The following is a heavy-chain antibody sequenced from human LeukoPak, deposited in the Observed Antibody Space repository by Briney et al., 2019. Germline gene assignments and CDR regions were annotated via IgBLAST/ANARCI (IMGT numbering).Heavy chain of an antibody. CDR2: ISTTSSYI. Sequence: GGSLRLSCAASGFTFSSYRMNWVRQAPGKGLDWVSPISTTSSYIYYADTVKGRFTISKDNAKNSLYLQMNSLRAEDTAVYFCARGQSYDYWGQGTLVTGSS. CDR3: ARGQSYDY. V-gene: IGHV3-21*01. CDR1: GFTFSSYR. J-gene: IGHJ4*01.